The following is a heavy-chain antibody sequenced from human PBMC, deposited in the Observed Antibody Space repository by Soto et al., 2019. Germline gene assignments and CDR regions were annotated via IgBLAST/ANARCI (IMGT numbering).Heavy chain of an antibody. J-gene: IGHJ4*02. CDR1: GFTVSNAL. CDR2: IKKRADGGTA. V-gene: IGHV3-15*01. Sequence: WESLRLSWAASGFTVSNALMNGVRQAQGPGLEWIGRIKKRADGGTADHATPVKGRFTISINDAKNPLYLQINSLKSDDTVGYYCTTVNPSNSDSRGHCYWGQGTLVTVSS. CDR3: TTVNPSNSDSRGHCY. D-gene: IGHD3-22*01.